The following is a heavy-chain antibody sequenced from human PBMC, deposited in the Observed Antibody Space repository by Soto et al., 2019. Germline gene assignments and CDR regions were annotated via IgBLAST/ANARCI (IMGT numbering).Heavy chain of an antibody. CDR2: IWYDGSNK. J-gene: IGHJ3*02. D-gene: IGHD3-16*01. CDR3: ARGHQIIMTFDI. CDR1: GFTFSSYG. Sequence: HPGGSLSLSCAASGFTFSSYGMHWVRQAPGKGLEWVAVIWYDGSNKYYADSVKGRFTISRDNSKNTLYLQMNSLRAEDTAVYYCARGHQIIMTFDIWGQGTMVTVSS. V-gene: IGHV3-33*01.